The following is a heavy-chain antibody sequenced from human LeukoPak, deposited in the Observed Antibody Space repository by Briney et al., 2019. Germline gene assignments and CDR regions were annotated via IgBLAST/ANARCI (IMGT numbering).Heavy chain of an antibody. D-gene: IGHD6-13*01. J-gene: IGHJ4*02. V-gene: IGHV3-21*01. Sequence: PGGSLRLSCAASGFTFSSYSMNWVRQAPGKGLEWVSSISSSSSYIYYADSVKGRFTISRDNTKNSLYLQMNSLRAEDTAVYYCARSFLSIAAAATDYWGQGTLVTVSS. CDR3: ARSFLSIAAAATDY. CDR1: GFTFSSYS. CDR2: ISSSSSYI.